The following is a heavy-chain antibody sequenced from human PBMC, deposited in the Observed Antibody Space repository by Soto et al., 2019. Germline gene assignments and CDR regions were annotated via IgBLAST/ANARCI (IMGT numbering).Heavy chain of an antibody. CDR2: IYNSGET. CDR3: ARATTQNLVAFY. J-gene: IGHJ4*02. CDR1: GASIRGGDFY. Sequence: TSETLSLTCTVSGASIRGGDFYWSWIHQPPGKGLEWIGYIYNSGETYYNPSLKSRLSISLYTSENQFSLRLSSVTAADTAVYYCARATTQNLVAFYWGQGALVTVSS. V-gene: IGHV4-30-4*01. D-gene: IGHD2-15*01.